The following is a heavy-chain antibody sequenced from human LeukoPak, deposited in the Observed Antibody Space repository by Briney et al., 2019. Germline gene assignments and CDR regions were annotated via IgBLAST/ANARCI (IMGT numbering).Heavy chain of an antibody. J-gene: IGHJ5*02. V-gene: IGHV3-21*04. D-gene: IGHD2-15*01. CDR3: ARGRCSGGSCYPWFDP. Sequence: GGSLRLSCAASGFTFSSYSMSWVRQAPGKGLEWVSSISSSSSYIYYADSVKGRFTISRDNAKNSLYLQMNSLRAEDTAVYYCARGRCSGGSCYPWFDPWGQGTLVTVSS. CDR2: ISSSSSYI. CDR1: GFTFSSYS.